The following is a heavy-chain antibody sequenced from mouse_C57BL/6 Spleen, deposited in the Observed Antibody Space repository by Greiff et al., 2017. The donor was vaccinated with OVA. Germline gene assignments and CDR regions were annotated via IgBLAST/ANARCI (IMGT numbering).Heavy chain of an antibody. D-gene: IGHD1-2*01. CDR1: GYTFTSYW. CDR2: INPSNGGT. V-gene: IGHV1-53*01. Sequence: QVQLQQPGTELVKPGASVKLSCKASGYTFTSYWMHWVKQRPGQGLEWLGNINPSNGGTNYTAKFKSKATLTVDKSSSTAYMQLSSLTSEDSAVYYCASPLRSYFDYWGQGTTRTVSS. CDR3: ASPLRSYFDY. J-gene: IGHJ2*01.